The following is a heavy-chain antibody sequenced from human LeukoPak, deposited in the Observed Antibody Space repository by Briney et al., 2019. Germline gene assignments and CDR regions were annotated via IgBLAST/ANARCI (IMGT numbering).Heavy chain of an antibody. D-gene: IGHD5-18*01. CDR1: GFTFSSYG. CDR2: IWYDGSNK. V-gene: IGHV3-33*08. Sequence: GGSLRLSCAASGFTFSSYGMHWVRQAPGKGLEWVAVIWYDGSNKYYADSVKGRFTISRDNSKNTLYLQMNSLRAEDTAVYYCARDRGARPPTWIQPSGMDVWGQGTTVTVSS. J-gene: IGHJ6*02. CDR3: ARDRGARPPTWIQPSGMDV.